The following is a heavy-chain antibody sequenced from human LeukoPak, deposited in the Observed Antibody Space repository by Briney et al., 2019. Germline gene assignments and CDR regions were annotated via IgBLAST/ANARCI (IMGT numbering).Heavy chain of an antibody. J-gene: IGHJ5*02. V-gene: IGHV4-34*01. CDR2: INHSGST. Sequence: SETLSLTCAVYGGSFSGYYWSWIRQPPGKGLEWIGEINHSGSTNYNPSLKSRVTISVDTSKNQFSLKLTSVTAADTAVYYCARRVVVIEHNWFDPWGQGTLVTVSS. CDR3: ARRVVVIEHNWFDP. CDR1: GGSFSGYY. D-gene: IGHD3-22*01.